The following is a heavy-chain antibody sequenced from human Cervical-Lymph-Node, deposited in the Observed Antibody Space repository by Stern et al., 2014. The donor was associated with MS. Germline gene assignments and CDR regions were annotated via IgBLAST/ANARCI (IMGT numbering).Heavy chain of an antibody. D-gene: IGHD2/OR15-2a*01. CDR2: ISSSSSDI. J-gene: IGHJ4*02. CDR3: ARDYDGNYLTYFEY. V-gene: IGHV3-21*01. Sequence: EVQLVESGGGLVQPGGSLKLSCAVSGFTFSSYSMNWVRQAPGKGLEWVSSISSSSSDIYYADSVKGRFTISRDNAKNSLSLQMNSLRAEDTAVYYCARDYDGNYLTYFEYWGQGTLVTVSS. CDR1: GFTFSSYS.